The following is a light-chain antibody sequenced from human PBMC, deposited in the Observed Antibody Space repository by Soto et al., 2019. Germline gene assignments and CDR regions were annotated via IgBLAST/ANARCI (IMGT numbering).Light chain of an antibody. V-gene: IGLV2-14*01. J-gene: IGLJ3*02. CDR1: SSDVGGYKY. Sequence: QAVVTQPASVSGSPGQSITISCTGTSSDVGGYKYVSWYQQHPGKAPKLMIYEGSNRPSGVSDRFSGSMSGNTASLTISGLQAEDEADYYCSSYTIRTTWVFGGGTKVTVL. CDR2: EGS. CDR3: SSYTIRTTWV.